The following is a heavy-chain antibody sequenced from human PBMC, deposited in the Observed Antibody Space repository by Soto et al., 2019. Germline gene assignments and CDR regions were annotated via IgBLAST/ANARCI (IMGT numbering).Heavy chain of an antibody. Sequence: ASVKVSCKASGYTFTSYDINWVRQATGQGLEWMGWMNPNSGNTGYAQKFQGRVTMTRNTSISTAYMELSSLRSEDTAVYYCARAYDYRFCSGGSSSGDIWAQGKMSTFSS. CDR3: ARAYDYRFCSGGSSSGDI. D-gene: IGHD2-15*01. CDR1: GYTFTSYD. V-gene: IGHV1-8*01. J-gene: IGHJ3*02. CDR2: MNPNSGNT.